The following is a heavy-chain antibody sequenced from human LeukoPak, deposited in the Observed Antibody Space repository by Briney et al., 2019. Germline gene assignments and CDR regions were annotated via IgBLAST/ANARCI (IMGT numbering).Heavy chain of an antibody. CDR3: ARLYGPGSYSDF. Sequence: ASVKVSCKASGYTFTGYYIHWVRQAPGQGLEWMGWINPNSGGTNYAQKFQGRVTMTRDTSISTAFMELSRLTSDDTAIYSCARLYGPGSYSDFWGQGTLVTVSS. D-gene: IGHD3-10*01. CDR1: GYTFTGYY. V-gene: IGHV1-2*02. J-gene: IGHJ4*02. CDR2: INPNSGGT.